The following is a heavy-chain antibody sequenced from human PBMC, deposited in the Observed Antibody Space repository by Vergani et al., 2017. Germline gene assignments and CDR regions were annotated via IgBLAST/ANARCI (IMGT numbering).Heavy chain of an antibody. CDR2: IKSDGRT. Sequence: VELLVSGGGLAQPGGSLRVSCSASGFRVTTYYMSWVRQAPGKGLEWVSVIKSDGRTSYAESVRGRFTISRDTSRNAVYLQMNILRVEDTGVYYCTRSECSGTTCYGHYFDLWGHGILVTVSS. CDR1: GFRVTTYY. CDR3: TRSECSGTTCYGHYFDL. V-gene: IGHV3-66*02. J-gene: IGHJ4*01. D-gene: IGHD2-15*01.